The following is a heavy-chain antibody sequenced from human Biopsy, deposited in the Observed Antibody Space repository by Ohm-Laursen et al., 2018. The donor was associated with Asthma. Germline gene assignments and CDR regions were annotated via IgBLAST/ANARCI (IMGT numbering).Heavy chain of an antibody. D-gene: IGHD3-22*01. CDR2: THYSGTT. CDR3: ARVRGAFYESSVKNAFDV. V-gene: IGHV4-61*05. CDR1: GGSISNNNYY. J-gene: IGHJ3*01. Sequence: LSLTCTVSGGSISNNNYYWGWIRQSPGKGREYIGYTHYSGTTNTDPSLTGRVTMSVDTSKNQFSLKVTSVTAADTAVYFCARVRGAFYESSVKNAFDVWGQGTMVTVSS.